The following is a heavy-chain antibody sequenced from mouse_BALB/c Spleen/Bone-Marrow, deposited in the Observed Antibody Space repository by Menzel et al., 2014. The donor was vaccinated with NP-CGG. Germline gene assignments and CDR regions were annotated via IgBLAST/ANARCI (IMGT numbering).Heavy chain of an antibody. CDR1: GYSFTGYY. CDR3: TKNYRYDGALDY. Sequence: EVQGVESGPELVKPGASVKISCKASGYSFTGYYIHWVKQSHVKSLEWIGRINPYNGATDYNQNFKDKATLTVDKSSSTAYMELHSLTSEDSAVYYCTKNYRYDGALDYWGQGTSVTVSS. CDR2: INPYNGAT. J-gene: IGHJ4*01. D-gene: IGHD2-14*01. V-gene: IGHV1-31*01.